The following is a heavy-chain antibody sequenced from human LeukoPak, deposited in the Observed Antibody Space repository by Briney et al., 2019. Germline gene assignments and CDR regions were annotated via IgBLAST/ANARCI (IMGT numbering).Heavy chain of an antibody. Sequence: GGSLRLSCAASGFTFNSYTMNWVRQAPGKGLEWVPSISSISSSIYYADSVKGRFTISRDNAKNSLSLQMNSLRVEDTAVYYCARDFLNPTNYWGQGTLVIVSS. J-gene: IGHJ4*02. CDR3: ARDFLNPTNY. D-gene: IGHD5-12*01. CDR1: GFTFNSYT. CDR2: ISSISSSI. V-gene: IGHV3-21*01.